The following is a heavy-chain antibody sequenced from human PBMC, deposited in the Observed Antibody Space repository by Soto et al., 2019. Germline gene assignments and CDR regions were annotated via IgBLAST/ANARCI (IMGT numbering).Heavy chain of an antibody. CDR3: ARSVAARRGEDWFDP. J-gene: IGHJ5*02. CDR2: IYSGGST. D-gene: IGHD6-6*01. CDR1: GFTVSSNY. V-gene: IGHV3-53*01. Sequence: PWGSLRLSCAASGFTVSSNYMSWVRQAPGKGLEWVSVIYSGGSTYYADSVKGRFTISRDNSKNTLYLQMNSLRADDTAVYYCARSVAARRGEDWFDPWSQGTLVTVSS.